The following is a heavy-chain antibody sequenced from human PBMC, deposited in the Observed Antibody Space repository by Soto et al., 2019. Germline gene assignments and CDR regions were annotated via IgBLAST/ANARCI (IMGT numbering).Heavy chain of an antibody. Sequence: SETLALTCTVSGGSISSYYWSWIRQPPGKGLEWIGYIYYSGSTNYNPSLKSRVTISVDTSKNQFSLKLSPVTAADTAVYYCAREGIAVAGTFDYWGQGTLVTVSS. V-gene: IGHV4-59*01. CDR3: AREGIAVAGTFDY. J-gene: IGHJ4*02. CDR2: IYYSGST. D-gene: IGHD6-19*01. CDR1: GGSISSYY.